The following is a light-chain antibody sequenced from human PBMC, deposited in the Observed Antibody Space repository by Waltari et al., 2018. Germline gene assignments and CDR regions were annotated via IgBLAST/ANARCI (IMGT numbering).Light chain of an antibody. CDR1: SSDVGGYNH. V-gene: IGLV2-8*01. CDR3: SSYVDSNKFRL. CDR2: EVS. J-gene: IGLJ2*01. Sequence: QSALTQPPSASGSPGQSVTISCTGTSSDVGGYNHVSWYQQHSGKAPKLIIYEVSERPSGVPDRFSGSKSGTTASLTVSGLQAEDEADYYCSSYVDSNKFRLFGGGTKLTVL.